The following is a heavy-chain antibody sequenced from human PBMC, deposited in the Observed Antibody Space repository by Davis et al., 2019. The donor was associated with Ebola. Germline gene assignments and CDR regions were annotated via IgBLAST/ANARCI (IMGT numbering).Heavy chain of an antibody. CDR3: ARENVGNWLDP. J-gene: IGHJ5*02. V-gene: IGHV1-46*01. CDR1: GYAFTRYN. Sequence: ASVKVSCKASGYAFTRYNIHWVRQAPGQGLEWMGMINPGGGGTSYAQKFQGRVTMTRDTTTSTVYMEVSSLSSKDTAVYFCARENVGNWLDPWGQGTLVTVSS. CDR2: INPGGGGT.